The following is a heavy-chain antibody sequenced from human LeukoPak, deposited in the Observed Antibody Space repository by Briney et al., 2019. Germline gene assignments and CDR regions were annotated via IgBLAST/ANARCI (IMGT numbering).Heavy chain of an antibody. CDR3: AKGKTGTTVTTGRYFDY. Sequence: PGGSLRLSCAASGFTFSSYAMSWVRQAPGKGLEWVSAISGSGGSTYYADSVKGRFTISRDNSKNTLYLQMNSLRAEDTAVYYCAKGKTGTTVTTGRYFDYWGQGTLVTVSS. CDR1: GFTFSSYA. D-gene: IGHD4-17*01. CDR2: ISGSGGST. V-gene: IGHV3-23*01. J-gene: IGHJ4*02.